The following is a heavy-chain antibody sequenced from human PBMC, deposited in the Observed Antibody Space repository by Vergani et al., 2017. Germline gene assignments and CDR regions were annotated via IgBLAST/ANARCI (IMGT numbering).Heavy chain of an antibody. V-gene: IGHV4-30-2*01. CDR1: VGSISSGGYS. CDR3: ARVGDYGGNLGDAFDI. Sequence: QLQLQESGSGLVKPSQTLSLTCAVSVGSISSGGYSWSWIRQPPGKGLEWIGYIYHSGSTYYNPSLKSRVTISVDRSKNQFSLKLSSVTAADTAVYYCARVGDYGGNLGDAFDIWGQGTMVTVSS. CDR2: IYHSGST. J-gene: IGHJ3*02. D-gene: IGHD4-23*01.